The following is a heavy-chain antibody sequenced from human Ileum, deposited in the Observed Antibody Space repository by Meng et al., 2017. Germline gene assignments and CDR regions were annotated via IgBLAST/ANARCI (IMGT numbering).Heavy chain of an antibody. J-gene: IGHJ4*02. V-gene: IGHV1-18*01. D-gene: IGHD1-1*01. CDR2: MNTDKGNT. CDR3: AREGAYNGGDY. Sequence: QVQLVQSGAEVKKPGASVKVSCKASGYTFTTYSISWVRQAPGQGLEWMGWMNTDKGNTNYAQKFQGRVTMTRDTSTSTAYMELRSLRSDDTAVYYCAREGAYNGGDYWGQGTLVTVSS. CDR1: GYTFTTYS.